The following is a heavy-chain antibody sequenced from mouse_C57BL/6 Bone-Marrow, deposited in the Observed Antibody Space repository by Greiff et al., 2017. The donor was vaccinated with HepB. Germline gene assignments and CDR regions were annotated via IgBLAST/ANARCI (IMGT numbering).Heavy chain of an antibody. Sequence: QVQLQQPGAELVKPGASVKLSCKASGYTFTSYWMQWVKQRPGQGLEWIGEIDPSDSYTNYNQKFKGKATLTVDTSSSTAYMQLISLTSEDSAVYYCASPTVVATPYWYFDVWGTGTTVTVSS. J-gene: IGHJ1*03. CDR1: GYTFTSYW. D-gene: IGHD1-1*01. CDR3: ASPTVVATPYWYFDV. CDR2: IDPSDSYT. V-gene: IGHV1-50*01.